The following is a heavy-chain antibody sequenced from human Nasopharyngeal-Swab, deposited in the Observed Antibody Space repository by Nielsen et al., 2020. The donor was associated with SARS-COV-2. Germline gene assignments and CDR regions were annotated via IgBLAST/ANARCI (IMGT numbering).Heavy chain of an antibody. CDR2: ISAYNGNT. D-gene: IGHD5-18*01. V-gene: IGHV1-18*01. Sequence: ASVKVSCKASGYTFTSYGISWVRQAPGQGLEWMGWISAYNGNTNYAQKLQGRVTMTTDTSTSTAYMELSRLRSDDTAVYYCAREGYSYGTDAFDIWGQGTMVTVSS. CDR1: GYTFTSYG. CDR3: AREGYSYGTDAFDI. J-gene: IGHJ3*02.